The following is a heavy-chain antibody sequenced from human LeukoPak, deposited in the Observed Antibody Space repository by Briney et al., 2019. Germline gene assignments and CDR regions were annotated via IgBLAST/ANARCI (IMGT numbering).Heavy chain of an antibody. CDR3: ARGVGATPAFFAY. Sequence: PGGSLRLSCAASGFTFSSYSMLWVRQAPGKGLEWVSSISSSGTYIYYADSMKGRITVSRDNAKNSLYLQMNSLRAEDAAVYYCARGVGATPAFFAYWAQGTLVTVSS. CDR2: ISSSGTYI. CDR1: GFTFSSYS. D-gene: IGHD1-26*01. J-gene: IGHJ4*02. V-gene: IGHV3-21*01.